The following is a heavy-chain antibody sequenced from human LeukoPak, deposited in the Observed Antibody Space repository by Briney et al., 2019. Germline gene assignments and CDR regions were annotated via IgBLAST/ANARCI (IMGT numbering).Heavy chain of an antibody. V-gene: IGHV3-30-3*01. Sequence: GGSLRLSCAASGFTFSSYAMHWVRQAPGQGLEWVAVISYDGSNKYYADSVKGRFTISRDNSKNTLYLQMNSLRAEDTAVYYCARCHYGDCGFDYWGQGTLVTVSS. CDR2: ISYDGSNK. CDR1: GFTFSSYA. J-gene: IGHJ4*02. D-gene: IGHD4-17*01. CDR3: ARCHYGDCGFDY.